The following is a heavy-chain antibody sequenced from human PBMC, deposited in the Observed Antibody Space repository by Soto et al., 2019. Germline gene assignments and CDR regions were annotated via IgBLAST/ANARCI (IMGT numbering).Heavy chain of an antibody. D-gene: IGHD3-3*01. V-gene: IGHV1-3*01. J-gene: IGHJ4*01. CDR2: INPGNGNT. Sequence: ASVKVSCKASGYSFTTYTMHWVRQAPGQRLEWMGWINPGNGNTKYSQKFQGRVTISRDTSASTAYMELSSLRSEDTAVYFCARDGARITIFGVVYYFDYWGQGTLVTVSS. CDR1: GYSFTTYT. CDR3: ARDGARITIFGVVYYFDY.